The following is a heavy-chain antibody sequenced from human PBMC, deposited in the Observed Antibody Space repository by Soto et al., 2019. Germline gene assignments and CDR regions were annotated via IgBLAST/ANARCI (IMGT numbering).Heavy chain of an antibody. CDR1: GYTFTGYY. V-gene: IGHV1-2*04. CDR2: INPNSGGT. CDR3: ARDMGYYSSGYGY. J-gene: IGHJ4*02. Sequence: QVQLVQSGAEVKKPGASVKVSCKASGYTFTGYYMHWVRQAPGQGLEWMGWINPNSGGTNYAQKFQGWVTITRDTSISTAYMELSRLRSDDTAVYYCARDMGYYSSGYGYWGQGTLVTVSS. D-gene: IGHD3-22*01.